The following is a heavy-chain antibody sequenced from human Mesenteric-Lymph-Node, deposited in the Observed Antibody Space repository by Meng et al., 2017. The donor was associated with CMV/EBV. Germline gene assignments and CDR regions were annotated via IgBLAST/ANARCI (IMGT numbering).Heavy chain of an antibody. Sequence: GESLKISCAASGLTFSDYYMSWVRQAPGKGLEWVASINRDASEIHYLDSVKGRFTISRDNSKNTLYLQMNSLRAEDTAVYYCASQDQDDFWSGYSLDYWGQGTLVTVSS. CDR3: ASQDQDDFWSGYSLDY. CDR1: GLTFSDYY. J-gene: IGHJ4*02. D-gene: IGHD3-3*01. CDR2: INRDASEI. V-gene: IGHV3-7*01.